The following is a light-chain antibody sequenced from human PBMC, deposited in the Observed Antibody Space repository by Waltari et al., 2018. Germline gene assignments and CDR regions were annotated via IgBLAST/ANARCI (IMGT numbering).Light chain of an antibody. J-gene: IGLJ2*01. CDR2: DVS. CDR3: SSYTSTFTVI. CDR1: NNDVGAYDY. V-gene: IGLV2-14*03. Sequence: QSALTQPASVSGSPGQSITVSCTGTNNDVGAYDYVSWYQHHPGKPPKLIIYDVSKRPSGVSNRFSGSKSGNTASLTISALQTEDEADFYCSSYTSTFTVIFGGGTKLTVL.